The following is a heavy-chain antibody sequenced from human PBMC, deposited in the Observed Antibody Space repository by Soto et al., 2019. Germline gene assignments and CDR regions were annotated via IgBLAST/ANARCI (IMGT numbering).Heavy chain of an antibody. CDR2: ISSSSTI. J-gene: IGHJ4*02. CDR3: ARERGSGWTFDY. V-gene: IGHV3-48*01. CDR1: GLTFTSYS. Sequence: PGGSLRLSCAASGLTFTSYSKNWVRQAPGKGLEWVSSISSSSTIYYADSVKGRFTISRDNVQNSLYLQMHSLRAEDTAVYYCARERGSGWTFDYWGQGTLVTVSS. D-gene: IGHD6-19*01.